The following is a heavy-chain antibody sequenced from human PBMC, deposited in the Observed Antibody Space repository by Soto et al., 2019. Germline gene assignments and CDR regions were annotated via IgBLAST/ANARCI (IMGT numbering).Heavy chain of an antibody. V-gene: IGHV4-59*01. CDR1: GGSISSYS. D-gene: IGHD3-10*01. J-gene: IGHJ5*02. Sequence: QVQLQESGPGLVKPSETLSLTCTVSGGSISSYSWSWIRQPPGKGLEWIGYIFYSGSTNYNPSLKSRVTISVDTSKNQFSLKLSSVTAADTAVYYCASDLRLTMVRGVFNWFDPWGQGTLVTVSS. CDR3: ASDLRLTMVRGVFNWFDP. CDR2: IFYSGST.